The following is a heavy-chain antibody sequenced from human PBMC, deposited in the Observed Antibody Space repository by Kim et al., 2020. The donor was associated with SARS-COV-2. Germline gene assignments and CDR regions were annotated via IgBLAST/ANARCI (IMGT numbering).Heavy chain of an antibody. CDR2: INPNSGGT. CDR1: GYTFTGYY. D-gene: IGHD3-10*01. J-gene: IGHJ6*02. V-gene: IGHV1-2*04. CDR3: ARERPITMVRGVRMDGMDV. Sequence: ASVKVSCKASGYTFTGYYMHWVRQAPGQGLEWMGWINPNSGGTNYAQKFQGWVTMTRDTSISTAYMELSRLRSDDTAVYYCARERPITMVRGVRMDGMDVWGQGTTVTVSS.